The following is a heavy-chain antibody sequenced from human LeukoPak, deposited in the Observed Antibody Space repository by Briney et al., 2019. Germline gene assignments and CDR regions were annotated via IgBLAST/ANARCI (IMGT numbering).Heavy chain of an antibody. CDR3: ARGPNWWWVVSRNWGMDV. Sequence: SGGSLRLSCAASGLSIGDNSMHWVRQAPGKGLEWVSLISWDESTTYYSDSVKGRFTVSRDSSKNSLHLQMNSLRTEDTALYYCARGPNWWWVVSRNWGMDVWGQGTTVTVSS. J-gene: IGHJ6*02. D-gene: IGHD2-21*01. CDR1: GLSIGDNS. V-gene: IGHV3-43*01. CDR2: ISWDESTT.